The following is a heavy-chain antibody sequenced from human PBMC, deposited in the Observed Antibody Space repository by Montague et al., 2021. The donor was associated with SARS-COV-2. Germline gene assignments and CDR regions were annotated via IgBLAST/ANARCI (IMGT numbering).Heavy chain of an antibody. D-gene: IGHD3-16*01. Sequence: LEWLALIYWDDDKYYSPSLKTRLTISKDTSKNQVVLTMTNMDPGDTAPYYCATTSYDYVWGTRVECDYWGQGNLGTVSA. CDR3: ATTSYDYVWGTRVECDY. J-gene: IGHJ4*02. CDR2: IYWDDDK. V-gene: IGHV2-70*01.